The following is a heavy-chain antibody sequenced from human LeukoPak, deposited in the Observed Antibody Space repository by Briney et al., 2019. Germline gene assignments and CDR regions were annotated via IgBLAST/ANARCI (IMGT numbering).Heavy chain of an antibody. J-gene: IGHJ6*02. CDR2: INHSGGT. CDR3: ARGPESRYGMDV. CDR1: GGSFSGYY. V-gene: IGHV4-34*01. Sequence: SETLSLTCAVYGGSFSGYYWSWIRQPPGKGLEWIGKINHSGGTNYNPSLKSRVTISVDTSKNQFSLKLSSVTAADTAVYYCARGPESRYGMDVWGQGTTVTVSS.